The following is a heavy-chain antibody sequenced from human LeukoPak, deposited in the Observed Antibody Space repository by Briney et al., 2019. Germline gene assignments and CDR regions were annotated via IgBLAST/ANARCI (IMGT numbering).Heavy chain of an antibody. Sequence: ASVKVSCKASGYTFTSYGISWVPQAPGQGLEWMGWISAYNGNTNYAQKLQGRVTMTTDTSTSTAYMELRSLRSDDTAVYYCARDLLYFDWLAYWGQGTLVTVSS. J-gene: IGHJ4*02. CDR2: ISAYNGNT. CDR3: ARDLLYFDWLAY. CDR1: GYTFTSYG. D-gene: IGHD3-9*01. V-gene: IGHV1-18*01.